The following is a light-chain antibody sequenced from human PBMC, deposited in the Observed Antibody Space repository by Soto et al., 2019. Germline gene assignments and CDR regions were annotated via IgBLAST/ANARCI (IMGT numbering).Light chain of an antibody. Sequence: DIQMTQSPSFVSASVGDRVTVTCRASQDISSWLAWYQQKPGKAPNLLIYTTSTLGSGVPSRFSGSRSGTDFTLTISGLQPEDFATYYCQQANRFPITFGQGTRLEIK. CDR3: QQANRFPIT. J-gene: IGKJ5*01. CDR2: TTS. V-gene: IGKV1-12*01. CDR1: QDISSW.